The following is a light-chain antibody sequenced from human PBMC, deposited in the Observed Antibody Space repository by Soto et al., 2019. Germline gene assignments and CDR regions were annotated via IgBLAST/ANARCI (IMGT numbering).Light chain of an antibody. V-gene: IGKV3-20*01. CDR3: QQYGNSPLT. CDR1: QSIASSY. Sequence: EIVLTQSPGTLSLSPGERATLSCRASQSIASSYLAWYQQKPGQPPRLLLYRTFNRATGIPDRFSGSGSGTDFTLTISRLEPEDFGVFFCQQYGNSPLTFGQGTKVEIK. CDR2: RTF. J-gene: IGKJ1*01.